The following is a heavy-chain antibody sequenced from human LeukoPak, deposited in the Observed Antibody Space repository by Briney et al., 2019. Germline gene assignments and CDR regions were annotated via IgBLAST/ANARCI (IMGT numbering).Heavy chain of an antibody. CDR1: GFTLSSAW. CDR2: LTSKTEAGTT. J-gene: IGHJ4*02. V-gene: IGHV3-15*01. CDR3: TTDGDYGDGLRGDY. D-gene: IGHD4-17*01. Sequence: GGSLRHSCAASGFTLSSAWMSWVRQGPGKGLEWGGRLTSKTEAGTTDDAATVKGRFSISSDDSRNTQYLQMNRLNTETTAVYYCTTDGDYGDGLRGDYWGQGTLVTVSS.